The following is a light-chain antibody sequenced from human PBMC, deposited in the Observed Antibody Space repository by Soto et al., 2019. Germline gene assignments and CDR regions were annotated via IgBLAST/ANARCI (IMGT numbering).Light chain of an antibody. Sequence: IQLTQSPSSLSASVGERATITCRASQGISNHLGWYQHKPGKAPDILIYDASTLHTGFPSRFSGGGSGTDFTLTITSLQPEDFATYYCQQTSSTPTLGGGTQLDIK. CDR3: QQTSSTPT. J-gene: IGKJ4*01. V-gene: IGKV1-9*01. CDR2: DAS. CDR1: QGISNH.